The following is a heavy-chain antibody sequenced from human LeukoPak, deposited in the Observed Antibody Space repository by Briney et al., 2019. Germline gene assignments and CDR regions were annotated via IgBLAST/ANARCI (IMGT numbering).Heavy chain of an antibody. CDR1: GYTFTSYG. J-gene: IGHJ3*02. CDR2: ISAYNTNR. V-gene: IGHV1-18*01. D-gene: IGHD3-3*01. Sequence: GASVKVSCKASGYTFTSYGISWVRQAAGQGREARGGISAYNTNRTYAQKLPGRVTMTTDTSTSTAYMELRSLRSDDTAVYYCARVYYDFWSGYEYDAFDIWGQGTMVTVSS. CDR3: ARVYYDFWSGYEYDAFDI.